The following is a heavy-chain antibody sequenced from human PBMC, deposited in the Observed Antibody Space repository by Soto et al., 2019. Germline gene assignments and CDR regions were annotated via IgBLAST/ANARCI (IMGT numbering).Heavy chain of an antibody. J-gene: IGHJ3*02. CDR2: IIPIFGTA. Sequence: ASVKVSCKASGGTFSSYAISWVRQAPGQGLEWMGGIIPIFGTANYAQKFQGRVTITADESTSTAYMELSSLRSEDTAVYYCARDGDSSGWTDAFDIWGQGTMVTVSS. CDR3: ARDGDSSGWTDAFDI. CDR1: GGTFSSYA. D-gene: IGHD6-19*01. V-gene: IGHV1-69*13.